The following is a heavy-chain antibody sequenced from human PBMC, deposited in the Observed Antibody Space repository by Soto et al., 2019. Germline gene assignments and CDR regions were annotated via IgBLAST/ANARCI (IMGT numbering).Heavy chain of an antibody. CDR3: AREHGDFWSGYYTTYYYYGMDV. Sequence: SVKVSCKASGGTFSSYSISWVRQAPGQGLEWMGGIIPIFGTANYAQKFQGRVTITADESTSTAYMELSSLRSEDTAVYYCAREHGDFWSGYYTTYYYYGMDVWGQGTTVTVSS. D-gene: IGHD3-3*01. CDR2: IIPIFGTA. CDR1: GGTFSSYS. J-gene: IGHJ6*02. V-gene: IGHV1-69*13.